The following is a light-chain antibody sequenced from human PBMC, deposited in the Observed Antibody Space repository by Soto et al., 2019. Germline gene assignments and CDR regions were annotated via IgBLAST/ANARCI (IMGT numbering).Light chain of an antibody. J-gene: IGKJ4*01. CDR2: DAS. V-gene: IGKV1-33*01. CDR1: QDIKNY. Sequence: DIQITQSPSSPSSSVGDRVTITFQANQDIKNYLNWYQQKSGKAPKLLIYDASDLETGVPSRFSGSGSGTDFTFTINSLQPEDIATYYCQQYDNLPLTFGGGTKVDIK. CDR3: QQYDNLPLT.